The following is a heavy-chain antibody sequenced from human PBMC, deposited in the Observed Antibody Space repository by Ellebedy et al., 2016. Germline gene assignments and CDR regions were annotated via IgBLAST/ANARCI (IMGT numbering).Heavy chain of an antibody. Sequence: GESLKISCAASGFTFSSYAMHWVRRAPGKGLEWVALISYDGFNKYYADSVKGRFTISRDNSKDTLYLQMNSLRAEDTAVYYCARGSGMGAMAKVDYWGQGTLVTVSS. CDR2: ISYDGFNK. V-gene: IGHV3-30-3*01. D-gene: IGHD1-26*01. CDR1: GFTFSSYA. J-gene: IGHJ4*02. CDR3: ARGSGMGAMAKVDY.